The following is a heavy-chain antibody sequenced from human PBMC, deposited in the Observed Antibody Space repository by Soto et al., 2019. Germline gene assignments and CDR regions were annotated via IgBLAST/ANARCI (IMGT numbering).Heavy chain of an antibody. CDR1: GFTFSSYG. CDR2: IWYDGSNK. Sequence: GGSLRLSCAASGFTFSSYGMHWVRQAPGKGLEWVAVIWYDGSNKYYADSVKGRFTISRDNSKNTLYLQMNSLRAEDTAVYYCARDTPTYYYGSGSYFPMIYWGQGTLVTVSS. D-gene: IGHD3-10*01. J-gene: IGHJ4*02. V-gene: IGHV3-33*01. CDR3: ARDTPTYYYGSGSYFPMIY.